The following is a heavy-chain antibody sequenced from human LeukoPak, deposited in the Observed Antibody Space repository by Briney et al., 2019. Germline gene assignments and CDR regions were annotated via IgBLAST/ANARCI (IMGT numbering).Heavy chain of an antibody. D-gene: IGHD2-2*01. V-gene: IGHV4-38-2*02. J-gene: IGHJ5*02. CDR3: ARDLAMREVTRFDP. CDR2: IYHSGST. Sequence: SETLSLTCTVSGYSISSGYHWGWIRQPPGKGLEWIGSIYHSGSTYYNPSLKRRVTISVDTSKNQFSLKLSSVTAADTAVYYCARDLAMREVTRFDPWGQGTLVTVSS. CDR1: GYSISSGYH.